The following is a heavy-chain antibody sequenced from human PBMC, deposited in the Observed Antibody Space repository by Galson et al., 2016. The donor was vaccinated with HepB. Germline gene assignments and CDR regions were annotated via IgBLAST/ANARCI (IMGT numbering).Heavy chain of an antibody. D-gene: IGHD2/OR15-2a*01. Sequence: SETLSLTCTVSGAYINSRNWWSWVRQPPGKGLEWIGEVHHTGRTHYNPSLKSRVFISVDKTKKQFSLTLSSVTAADTAVYFCARREGVSGNSLFDPWGQGTPVTVSS. CDR2: VHHTGRT. CDR3: ARREGVSGNSLFDP. V-gene: IGHV4-4*02. CDR1: GAYINSRNW. J-gene: IGHJ5*02.